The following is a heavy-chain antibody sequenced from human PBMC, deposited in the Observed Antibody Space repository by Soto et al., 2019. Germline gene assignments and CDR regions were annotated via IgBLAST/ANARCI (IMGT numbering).Heavy chain of an antibody. Sequence: SETLSLTCTVSNGSISPNYWSWIRQPPGKGLEWIGYIYYGGTTNYNPSLQSRVTISVDTSKNQFSLKLSSVTAADTAVYYCARHEGCSSTSCSYFDFWGPGTLVTVSS. CDR2: IYYGGTT. V-gene: IGHV4-59*08. D-gene: IGHD2-2*01. CDR1: NGSISPNY. J-gene: IGHJ4*02. CDR3: ARHEGCSSTSCSYFDF.